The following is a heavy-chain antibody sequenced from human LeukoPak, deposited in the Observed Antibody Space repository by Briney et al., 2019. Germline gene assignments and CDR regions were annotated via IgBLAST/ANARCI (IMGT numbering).Heavy chain of an antibody. CDR2: ISAYNGNT. D-gene: IGHD3-10*01. CDR3: ARDPQYYYGSGRNPNAFDI. Sequence: GAPVKVSFKASGYTFTSYGISWVRQAPGQGLEWMGWISAYNGNTNYAQKLQGRATMTTDTSTSTAYMELRSLRSDDTAVYYCARDPQYYYGSGRNPNAFDIWGQGTMVTVSS. CDR1: GYTFTSYG. V-gene: IGHV1-18*01. J-gene: IGHJ3*02.